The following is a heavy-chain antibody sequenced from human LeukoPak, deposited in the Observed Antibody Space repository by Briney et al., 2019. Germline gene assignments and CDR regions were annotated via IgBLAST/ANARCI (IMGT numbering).Heavy chain of an antibody. J-gene: IGHJ6*02. D-gene: IGHD3-10*01. Sequence: PSETLSLTCTVSGVSISSSSYYWGWLRQPPGKGLEWIGSIYYSGSTYYNPSLKSRVTISVDTSKNQFSLKLSSVTAADTAVYYCARGRVTMVRGPYYYYYGMDVWGQGTTVTVSS. V-gene: IGHV4-39*01. CDR1: GVSISSSSYY. CDR2: IYYSGST. CDR3: ARGRVTMVRGPYYYYYGMDV.